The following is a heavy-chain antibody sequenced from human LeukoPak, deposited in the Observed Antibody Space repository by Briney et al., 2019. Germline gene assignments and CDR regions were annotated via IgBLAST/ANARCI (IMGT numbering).Heavy chain of an antibody. D-gene: IGHD6-19*01. Sequence: GGSLSLSRSACGFPLRCYAMRWLRPAPPKGVAGVSAISRSCGSTYYGDSVKGRFTIYRDNSKNTLYLQMNSLRAEDTAVYYCAKDPSVAGTSDYWGQGTLVTVSS. V-gene: IGHV3-23*01. CDR2: ISRSCGST. CDR3: AKDPSVAGTSDY. J-gene: IGHJ4*02. CDR1: GFPLRCYA.